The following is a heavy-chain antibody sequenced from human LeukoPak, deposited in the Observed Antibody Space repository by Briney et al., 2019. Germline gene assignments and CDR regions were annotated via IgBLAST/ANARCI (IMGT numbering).Heavy chain of an antibody. J-gene: IGHJ6*02. V-gene: IGHV1-18*01. Sequence: ASVKVSCKASGYTFTSYGISWVRQAPGQGLEWMGWISAYNGNTNYAQKLQGRVTMTTDTSTSTAYMERRSLRSDDTAVYYCARERILWFGELFRSYYYYGMDVWGQGTTVTVSS. CDR2: ISAYNGNT. CDR1: GYTFTSYG. D-gene: IGHD3-10*01. CDR3: ARERILWFGELFRSYYYYGMDV.